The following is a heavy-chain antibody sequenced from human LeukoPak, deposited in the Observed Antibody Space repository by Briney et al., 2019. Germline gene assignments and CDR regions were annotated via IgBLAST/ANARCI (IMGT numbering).Heavy chain of an antibody. CDR2: ISYDGSNK. CDR1: GFTFSSYA. CDR3: ARVGQWLTLSDAFDI. J-gene: IGHJ3*02. V-gene: IGHV3-30*04. Sequence: GGSLRLSCAASGFTFSSYAMHWVRQAPGKGLEWVAVISYDGSNKYYADSVKGRFTISRDNSKNTLYLQMNSLRAEDTAVYYCARVGQWLTLSDAFDIWGQGTMVTVSS. D-gene: IGHD6-19*01.